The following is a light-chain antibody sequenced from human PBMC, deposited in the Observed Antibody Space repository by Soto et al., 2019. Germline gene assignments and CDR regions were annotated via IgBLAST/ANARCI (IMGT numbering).Light chain of an antibody. CDR1: QSISSW. CDR2: DAS. J-gene: IGKJ1*01. Sequence: DIQMTQSPSTLSASVGDRVTITCRASQSISSWLAWYQQKPGKAPNLLIYDASNLQSGVPSRFSGSGSGTEFTLTISSLQPDDLATYYCQQYNDDSPWTFGQGTRWIS. V-gene: IGKV1-5*01. CDR3: QQYNDDSPWT.